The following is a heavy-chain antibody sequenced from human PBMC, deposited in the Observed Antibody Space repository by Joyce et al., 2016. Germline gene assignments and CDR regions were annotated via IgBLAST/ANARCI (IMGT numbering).Heavy chain of an antibody. J-gene: IGHJ3*02. CDR3: AKDVSNSGYYRLGAFDI. CDR1: GFTFDDYA. Sequence: EVQLVESGGGLVQPGRSLRLSCAASGFTFDDYAMHWVRQAPGKGLEWVSGISWNSGTLGYANSVNGRFTITRDNAKNSLYLQMNSLRAEDTAFYYCAKDVSNSGYYRLGAFDIWGQGTMVTVSS. D-gene: IGHD3-22*01. V-gene: IGHV3-9*01. CDR2: ISWNSGTL.